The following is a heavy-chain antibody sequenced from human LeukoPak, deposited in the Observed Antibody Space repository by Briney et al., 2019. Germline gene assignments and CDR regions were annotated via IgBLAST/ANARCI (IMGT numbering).Heavy chain of an antibody. Sequence: PGGSLRLSCAASGFTFSSYGMHWVRQAPGKGLEWVAFIRYDGSNKYYADSVKSRFTISRDNSKNTLYLQMNSLRAEDTAVYYCAKDYLRGIVGATPSSWFDPWGQGTLVTVSS. V-gene: IGHV3-30*02. CDR2: IRYDGSNK. D-gene: IGHD1-26*01. CDR1: GFTFSSYG. CDR3: AKDYLRGIVGATPSSWFDP. J-gene: IGHJ5*02.